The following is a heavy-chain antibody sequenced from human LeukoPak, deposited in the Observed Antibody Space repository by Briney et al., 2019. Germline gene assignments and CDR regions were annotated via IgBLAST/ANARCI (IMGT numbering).Heavy chain of an antibody. D-gene: IGHD3-16*01. CDR2: INGSGVIT. CDR3: AKDSSQGGDYFDS. CDR1: GYTFTNYA. J-gene: IGHJ4*02. Sequence: GGSLRLSCAGSGYTFTNYAMSWVRQAPGKGLQWVSAINGSGVITYYADSVRGRFTISRDKSKSTLYLQMKSLRAEDAAIYYCAKDSSQGGDYFDSWGQGTLVTVSS. V-gene: IGHV3-23*01.